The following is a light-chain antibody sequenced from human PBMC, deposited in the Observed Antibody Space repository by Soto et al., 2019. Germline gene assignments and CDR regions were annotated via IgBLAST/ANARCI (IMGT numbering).Light chain of an antibody. CDR3: SSYAGSNNLV. V-gene: IGLV2-8*01. J-gene: IGLJ2*01. Sequence: QSPLTQPPSAAGSPGQSVTISCTGNSSDVGGYNYVSWYQQHPGKAPQLIIFEVSKRPSGVPDRFSGSKSGNTASLTVSGLQAEDEADYYCSSYAGSNNLVFGGGTKLTVL. CDR1: SSDVGGYNY. CDR2: EVS.